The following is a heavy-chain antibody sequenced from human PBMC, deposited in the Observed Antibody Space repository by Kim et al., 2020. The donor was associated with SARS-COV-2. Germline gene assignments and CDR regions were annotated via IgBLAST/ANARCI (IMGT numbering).Heavy chain of an antibody. CDR1: GYTFTSYG. CDR3: SRDFFFFVVTAMVGMFYYGMDV. D-gene: IGHD5-18*01. CDR2: ISAYNGNT. J-gene: IGHJ6*02. Sequence: ASVKVSCKASGYTFTSYGIIWVRQAPGQGLEWMGWISAYNGNTNYAQKLQGRVTMTTDTSTSTAYMELGSLRSDDTAVYYCSRDFFFFVVTAMVGMFYYGMDVWGQGTTVTVSS. V-gene: IGHV1-18*04.